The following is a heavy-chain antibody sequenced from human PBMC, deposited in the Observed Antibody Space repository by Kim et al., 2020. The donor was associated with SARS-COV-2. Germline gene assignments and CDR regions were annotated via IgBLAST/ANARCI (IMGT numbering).Heavy chain of an antibody. V-gene: IGHV3-23*01. Sequence: ESVKGRITNSRDNSKKTLNLQMNGLRAEDTAVYYCAKGQYSSSWYFFRHWGQGTLVTVSS. D-gene: IGHD6-13*01. CDR3: AKGQYSSSWYFFRH. J-gene: IGHJ1*01.